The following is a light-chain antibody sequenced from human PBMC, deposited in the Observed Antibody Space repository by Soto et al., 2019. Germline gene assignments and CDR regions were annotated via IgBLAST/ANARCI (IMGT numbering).Light chain of an antibody. CDR2: DVS. Sequence: QSALTQPASVSGSPGQSITITCNGSNTDVGHDEFVSWYQQHPGKAPKLIIYDVSRRPSGVSDRFSGSKSGNTASLTISGLQAEDEADYYCGSYTSDKTWVFCGGTQLTVL. V-gene: IGLV2-14*03. CDR3: GSYTSDKTWV. J-gene: IGLJ3*02. CDR1: NTDVGHDEF.